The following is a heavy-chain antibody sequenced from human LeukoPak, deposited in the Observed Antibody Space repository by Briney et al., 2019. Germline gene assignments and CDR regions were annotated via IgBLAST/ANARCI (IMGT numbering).Heavy chain of an antibody. J-gene: IGHJ4*02. V-gene: IGHV4-30-4*01. Sequence: SETLSFTCTVSGGSISSGDYYWRWIRQPPGKGLEWIGYIYYSGSTYYNPSLKSRVTISVDTSKNQFSLKLSSVTAADTAVYYCARDGEDDSSGYYYFDYWGQGTLVTVSS. CDR1: GGSISSGDYY. D-gene: IGHD3-22*01. CDR3: ARDGEDDSSGYYYFDY. CDR2: IYYSGST.